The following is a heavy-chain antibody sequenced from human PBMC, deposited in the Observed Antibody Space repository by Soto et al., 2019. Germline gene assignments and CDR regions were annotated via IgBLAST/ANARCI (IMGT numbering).Heavy chain of an antibody. CDR3: ARDELGDARYYYMDV. V-gene: IGHV3-7*01. CDR1: GFTFSSYW. J-gene: IGHJ6*03. CDR2: IKQDGSEK. Sequence: EVQLVESGGGLVQPGGSLRLSCAASGFTFSSYWMSWVRQAPGKGLEWVANIKQDGSEKYYVDSVKGRFTISRDNAKNSLYLQMNSLRAEDTAVYYCARDELGDARYYYMDVWGKGTTVTVSS. D-gene: IGHD7-27*01.